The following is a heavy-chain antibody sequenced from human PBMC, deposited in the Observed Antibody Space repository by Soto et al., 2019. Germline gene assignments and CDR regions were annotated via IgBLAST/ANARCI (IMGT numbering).Heavy chain of an antibody. CDR2: INHSGST. J-gene: IGHJ6*02. CDR3: AREGYGSGSQLYYYYGMDV. D-gene: IGHD3-10*01. V-gene: IGHV4-34*01. Sequence: NPSENVSLTCAVYGGSASGYCWSWIRQPPGKGLEWIGEINHSGSTNYNPSLKSRVTISVDTSKNQFSLKLSSVTAADTAVYYCAREGYGSGSQLYYYYGMDVWGQGTTVT. CDR1: GGSASGYC.